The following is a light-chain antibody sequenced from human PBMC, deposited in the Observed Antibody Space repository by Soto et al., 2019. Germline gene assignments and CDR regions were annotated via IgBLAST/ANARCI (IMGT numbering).Light chain of an antibody. CDR1: SSDVGGYNY. CDR2: DVS. Sequence: QSVLTQPASVSGSPGQSITISCTGTSSDVGGYNYVSWYQQHPGKAPKLMIYDVSNRPSGVSNRFSASKSGNTASLTISGLQAEDEADYYCSSYTSSSTRDVFGTGTKVTVL. CDR3: SSYTSSSTRDV. J-gene: IGLJ1*01. V-gene: IGLV2-14*03.